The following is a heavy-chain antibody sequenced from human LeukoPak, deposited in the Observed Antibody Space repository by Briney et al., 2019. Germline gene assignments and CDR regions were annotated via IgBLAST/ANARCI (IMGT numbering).Heavy chain of an antibody. CDR2: ISASGGST. Sequence: GGSLRLSCVDSGFTFSSYDMSWVRQIPGKGLEWVSAISASGGSTYYADSVKGRFTISRDNSKSPLYLQMNSLRAEDTAIFYCARDLNRNRFDPWGQGTLVTVS. CDR1: GFTFSSYD. D-gene: IGHD1-14*01. CDR3: ARDLNRNRFDP. J-gene: IGHJ5*02. V-gene: IGHV3-23*01.